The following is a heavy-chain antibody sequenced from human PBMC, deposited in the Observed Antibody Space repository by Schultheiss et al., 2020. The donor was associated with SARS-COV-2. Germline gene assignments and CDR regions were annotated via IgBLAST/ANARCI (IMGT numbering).Heavy chain of an antibody. J-gene: IGHJ6*02. Sequence: ASVKVSCKASGYTFTSYGISWVRQAPGQGLEWMGWISAYNGNTNYAQKLQGRVTMTTDTSTSTAYMELRSLRSDDTAVYYCARVSGYDYKERGIKAISGQYYYGMDVWGQGTTVTVSS. D-gene: IGHD5-12*01. CDR3: ARVSGYDYKERGIKAISGQYYYGMDV. V-gene: IGHV1-18*01. CDR1: GYTFTSYG. CDR2: ISAYNGNT.